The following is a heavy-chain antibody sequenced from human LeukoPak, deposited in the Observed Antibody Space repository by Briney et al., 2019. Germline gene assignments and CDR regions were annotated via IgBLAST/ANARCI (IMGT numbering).Heavy chain of an antibody. CDR3: ARGHRDSGSYTRGYFDY. J-gene: IGHJ4*02. Sequence: GGSLRLSCAASGFTINSNLMSWVRQAPGKGLEWVSVIYGGDTTYYADSVKGRFTISRDISKNTVYLQMNSLRAEDTAVYYCARGHRDSGSYTRGYFDYWGQGTLVTVSS. CDR1: GFTINSNL. CDR2: IYGGDTT. V-gene: IGHV3-53*01. D-gene: IGHD1-26*01.